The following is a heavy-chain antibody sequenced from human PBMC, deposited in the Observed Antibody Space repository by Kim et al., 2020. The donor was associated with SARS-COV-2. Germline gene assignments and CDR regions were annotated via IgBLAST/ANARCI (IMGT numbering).Heavy chain of an antibody. Sequence: SETLSLTCAVYGGSFSGYYWSWIRQPPGKGLEWIGEINHSGSTNYNPSLKSRVTISVDTSKNQFSLKLSSVTAADTAVYYCARVRSSRFIIVYYYGMYVWGQGTTVTVSS. CDR2: INHSGST. D-gene: IGHD6-13*01. J-gene: IGHJ6*02. CDR3: ARVRSSRFIIVYYYGMYV. V-gene: IGHV4-34*01. CDR1: GGSFSGYY.